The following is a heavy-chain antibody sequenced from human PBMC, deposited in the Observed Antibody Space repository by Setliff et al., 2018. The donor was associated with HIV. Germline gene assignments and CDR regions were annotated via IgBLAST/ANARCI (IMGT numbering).Heavy chain of an antibody. CDR1: GFTFSSFS. V-gene: IGHV3-23*01. J-gene: IGHJ4*02. Sequence: GSLRLSCVGSGFTFSSFSMSWVRQAPGKGLEWVSGISGSGYSTYYTDSVKGRFTISRDNSKNTLYLQISSLRTEDTAVYFCTTLEFYYPLDYWGQGTLVTVSS. D-gene: IGHD3-3*01. CDR3: TTLEFYYPLDY. CDR2: ISGSGYST.